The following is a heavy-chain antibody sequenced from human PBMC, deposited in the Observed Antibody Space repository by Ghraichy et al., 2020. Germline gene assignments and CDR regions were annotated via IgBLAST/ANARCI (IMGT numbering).Heavy chain of an antibody. J-gene: IGHJ6*02. D-gene: IGHD2-15*01. CDR1: GYTFTSYY. V-gene: IGHV1-46*01. Sequence: ASVKVSCKASGYTFTSYYMHWVRQAPGQGLEWMGIINPSGGSTSYAQKFQGRVTMTRDTSTSTVYMELSRLRSEDTAVYYCARADGELLPDYYYYGMDVWGQGTTVTVSS. CDR3: ARADGELLPDYYYYGMDV. CDR2: INPSGGST.